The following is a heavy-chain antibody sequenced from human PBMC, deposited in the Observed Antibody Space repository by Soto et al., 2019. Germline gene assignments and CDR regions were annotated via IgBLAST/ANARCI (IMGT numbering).Heavy chain of an antibody. CDR3: ARGGPYDSYYYYYGMDV. Sequence: QVQLVQSGAEVKKPGSSVKVSCKASGGTFSSYAISWVRQAPGQGLEWMGGIIPIFGTANYAQKFQGRVTITADESPSTAYMELSSLRSEDTAVYYCARGGPYDSYYYYYGMDVWGQGTTVTVSS. J-gene: IGHJ6*02. CDR1: GGTFSSYA. D-gene: IGHD3-3*01. CDR2: IIPIFGTA. V-gene: IGHV1-69*01.